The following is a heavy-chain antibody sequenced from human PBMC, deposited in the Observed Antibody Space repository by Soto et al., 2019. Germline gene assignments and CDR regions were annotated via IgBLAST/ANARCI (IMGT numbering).Heavy chain of an antibody. V-gene: IGHV3-23*01. Sequence: AGGSLRLSCAASGFTFSSYAMSWVRQAPGKGLEWVSAISGSGGSTYYADSVKGRFTISRDNSKNTLYLQMNSLRAEDTAVYYCAKDKDSSGFLSYWGQGTLVTVSS. CDR3: AKDKDSSGFLSY. D-gene: IGHD3-22*01. CDR1: GFTFSSYA. J-gene: IGHJ4*02. CDR2: ISGSGGST.